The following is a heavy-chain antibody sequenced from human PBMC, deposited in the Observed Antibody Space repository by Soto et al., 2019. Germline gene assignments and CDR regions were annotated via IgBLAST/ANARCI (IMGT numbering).Heavy chain of an antibody. D-gene: IGHD1-1*01. J-gene: IGHJ4*02. V-gene: IGHV3-74*01. Sequence: QLVESGGDLVQPGASLRLSCAASGFTLRSYWMHWVRQAPGGGLVWVSRIDGSGSNTFYADSVKGRFTISRDNAKNSLYVRMHDLRPQVMVVFSCALSLNKCGNWCYWGQG. CDR1: GFTLRSYW. CDR3: ALSLNKCGNWCY. CDR2: IDGSGSNT.